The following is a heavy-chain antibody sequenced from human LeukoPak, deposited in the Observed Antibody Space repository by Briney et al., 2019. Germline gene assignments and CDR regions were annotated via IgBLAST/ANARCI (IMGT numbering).Heavy chain of an antibody. CDR1: GFTFSSYG. D-gene: IGHD4-17*01. CDR3: ARARFETTVTTLVRKKDYYYYNMDV. Sequence: AGGSLRLSCAASGFTFSSYGMHWVRQAPGKGLEWVAFIRYDGSNKYYADSVKGRFTISRDNAKNSLYLQMNSLRAEDTAVYYCARARFETTVTTLVRKKDYYYYNMDVWGKGTTVTVSS. V-gene: IGHV3-30*02. CDR2: IRYDGSNK. J-gene: IGHJ6*03.